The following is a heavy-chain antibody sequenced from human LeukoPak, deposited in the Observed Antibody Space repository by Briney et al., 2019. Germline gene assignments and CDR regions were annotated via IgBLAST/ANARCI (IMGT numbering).Heavy chain of an antibody. Sequence: GKSLRLSCAASGFTFSGYPIHWVRQAPGKGLEWVAVISYDGSNKYYADSVKGRFTISRDNSKNTLYLQMNSLRAEDTAVYYCARVWRYYYDSSGYSYAFDIWGQGTMVTVSS. CDR3: ARVWRYYYDSSGYSYAFDI. V-gene: IGHV3-30-3*01. CDR2: ISYDGSNK. J-gene: IGHJ3*02. CDR1: GFTFSGYP. D-gene: IGHD3-22*01.